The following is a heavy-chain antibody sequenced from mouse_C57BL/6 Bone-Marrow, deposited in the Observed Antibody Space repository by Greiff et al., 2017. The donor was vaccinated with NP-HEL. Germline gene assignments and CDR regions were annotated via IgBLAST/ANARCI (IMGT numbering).Heavy chain of an antibody. CDR1: GFTFSNYW. Sequence: EVKVEESGGGLVQPGGSMKLSCVASGFTFSNYWMNWVRQSPEKGLEWVAQIRLKSDNYATHYAESVKGRFTISRDDSKSSVYLQMNNLRAEDTGIYYCPPFYYGNCFDYWGQGTTLTVSS. V-gene: IGHV6-3*01. CDR2: IRLKSDNYAT. CDR3: PPFYYGNCFDY. J-gene: IGHJ2*01. D-gene: IGHD2-1*01.